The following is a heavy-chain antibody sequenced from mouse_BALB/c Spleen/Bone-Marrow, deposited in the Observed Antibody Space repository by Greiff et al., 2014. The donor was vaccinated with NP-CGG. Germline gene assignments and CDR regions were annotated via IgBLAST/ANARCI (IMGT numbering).Heavy chain of an antibody. D-gene: IGHD2-3*01. J-gene: IGHJ4*01. Sequence: EVQLVESGGGLVKPGGSLKLSCAASGFAFSSYDMSWVRQTPEKRLEWVAHISHGGGTTYYSDTVKGRFTISRDNAKNTLYLQMSSLKSEDTAIYYCTRHGGYYPYYYAMDYWGQGTSVTVSS. CDR3: TRHGGYYPYYYAMDY. CDR2: ISHGGGTT. CDR1: GFAFSSYD. V-gene: IGHV5-12-1*01.